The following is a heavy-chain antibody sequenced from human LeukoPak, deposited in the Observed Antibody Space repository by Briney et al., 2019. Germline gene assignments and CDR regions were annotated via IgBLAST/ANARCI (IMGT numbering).Heavy chain of an antibody. CDR3: ARLRFDFWSGYTHPYFDY. Sequence: KPSETLSLTCTVSGGSISSSSYSWGWIRQPPGKGLEWIGSIHYSGTTYYNPSLKSRVTISVDTSKIQFSLKLSSVAATDTAVYFCARLRFDFWSGYTHPYFDYWGQGTLVTVSS. V-gene: IGHV4-39*01. J-gene: IGHJ4*02. D-gene: IGHD3-3*01. CDR2: IHYSGTT. CDR1: GGSISSSSYS.